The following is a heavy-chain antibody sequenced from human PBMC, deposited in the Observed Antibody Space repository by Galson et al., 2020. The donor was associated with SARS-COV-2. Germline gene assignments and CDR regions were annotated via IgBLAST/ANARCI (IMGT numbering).Heavy chain of an antibody. Sequence: SGPTLVKPTQTLTLTCTFSVFSLTTSGMCVSWIRQPPRKALEWLALIDWHDDKYYSTPLKTRLTISKDTSKNQVVLTMTNMDPVDTATYYCARSHYDILTGSGYYGMDVWGQGTTVTVSS. CDR2: IDWHDDK. CDR1: VFSLTTSGMC. V-gene: IGHV2-70*01. D-gene: IGHD3-9*01. J-gene: IGHJ6*02. CDR3: ARSHYDILTGSGYYGMDV.